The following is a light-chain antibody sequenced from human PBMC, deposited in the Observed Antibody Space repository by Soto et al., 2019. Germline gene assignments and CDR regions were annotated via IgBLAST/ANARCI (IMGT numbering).Light chain of an antibody. V-gene: IGLV3-21*02. Sequence: SSVVTQPPSVSVAPGQTARITCGGDNIGSTSVHWYQQRPGQAPLLLVYDDCDRPSGIPERFSGSNSGNTATLTISRVEVGDEADYYCQVWDTSSEHVVFGGGTKLTVL. J-gene: IGLJ3*02. CDR1: NIGSTS. CDR2: DDC. CDR3: QVWDTSSEHVV.